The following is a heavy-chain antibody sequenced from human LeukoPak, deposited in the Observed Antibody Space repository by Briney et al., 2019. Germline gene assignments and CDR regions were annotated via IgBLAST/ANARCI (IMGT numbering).Heavy chain of an antibody. J-gene: IGHJ5*02. D-gene: IGHD2-2*01. CDR1: GFTFSSYW. V-gene: IGHV3-74*01. Sequence: GGSLSLSCAASGFTFSSYWMHWVRQAPGKGLVWVSRINTDGSSTSYADSVKGRFTISRDNAKNTLYLQMNSLRAEDTAVYYCARDQCTSTSCYGYNWFDPWGQGTLVTVSS. CDR2: INTDGSST. CDR3: ARDQCTSTSCYGYNWFDP.